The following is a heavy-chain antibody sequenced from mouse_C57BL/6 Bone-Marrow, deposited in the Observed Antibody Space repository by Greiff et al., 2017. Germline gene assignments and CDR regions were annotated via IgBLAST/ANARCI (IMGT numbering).Heavy chain of an antibody. J-gene: IGHJ1*03. CDR1: GYTFTDYE. Sequence: QVQLQQSGAELVRPGASVTLSCKASGYTFTDYEMHWVKQTPVHGLEWIGAIDPDTGGTAYNQKFKGKAILTADKSSSTAYMELRSLTSEDSAVYYCTRSGNWYFDVWGTGTTVTVSS. V-gene: IGHV1-15*01. CDR3: TRSGNWYFDV. D-gene: IGHD1-3*01. CDR2: IDPDTGGT.